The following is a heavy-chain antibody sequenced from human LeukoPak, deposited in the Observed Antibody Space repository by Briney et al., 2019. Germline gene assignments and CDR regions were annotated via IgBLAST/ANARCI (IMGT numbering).Heavy chain of an antibody. CDR3: ARKGEDIVVVPAATLVDYYYYMDV. V-gene: IGHV1-69*13. CDR1: GGTFSSYA. D-gene: IGHD2-2*01. Sequence: ASVKVSCKASGGTFSSYAISWVRQAPGQGLEWMGGIIPIFGTANYAQKFQGRVTITADESTSTAYMELSSLRSEDTAVYYCARKGEDIVVVPAATLVDYYYYMDVWGKGTTVTVSS. CDR2: IIPIFGTA. J-gene: IGHJ6*03.